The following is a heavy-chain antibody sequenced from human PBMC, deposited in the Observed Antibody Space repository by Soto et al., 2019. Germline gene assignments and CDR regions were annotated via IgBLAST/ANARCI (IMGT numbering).Heavy chain of an antibody. CDR1: GYTFTSYG. J-gene: IGHJ5*02. CDR3: ARDIVVVVAATHRRFDP. D-gene: IGHD2-15*01. Sequence: QVQLVQSGAEVKKPGASVKVSCKASGYTFTSYGINWVRQAPGQGREWMGGISAYNGNTNYAQKLQGRGTMTTDTSTSTAYMALRSLRSDDTAVYYCARDIVVVVAATHRRFDPWGQGTLVTVSS. CDR2: ISAYNGNT. V-gene: IGHV1-18*01.